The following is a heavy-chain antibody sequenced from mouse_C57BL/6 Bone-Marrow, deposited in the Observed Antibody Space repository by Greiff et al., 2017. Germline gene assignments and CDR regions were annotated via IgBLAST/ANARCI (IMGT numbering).Heavy chain of an antibody. D-gene: IGHD1-3*01. Sequence: QVQLQPSGAELVRPGASVTLSCKASGYTFTDYEMHWVKPTPVHGLEWIGAIDPETGGTAYNQKFKGKAILTADKSSSTAYMELRSLTSEDSAVYYCTRSKLVFDYWGQGTTLTVSS. CDR3: TRSKLVFDY. J-gene: IGHJ2*01. CDR2: IDPETGGT. V-gene: IGHV1-15*01. CDR1: GYTFTDYE.